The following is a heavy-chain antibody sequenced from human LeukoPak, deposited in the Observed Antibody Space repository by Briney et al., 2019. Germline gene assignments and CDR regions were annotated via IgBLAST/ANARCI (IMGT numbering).Heavy chain of an antibody. J-gene: IGHJ3*02. CDR2: INPNSGGT. CDR3: ASGVEYFKYSFDI. V-gene: IGHV1-2*02. Sequence: ASVKVSCKASGYTFTGYYMHWVRQAPGQGLEWMGWINPNSGGTNYAQKFQGRVTMTRNTSISTAYMELSSLRSEDTAVYYCASGVEYFKYSFDIWGQGTMVTVSS. D-gene: IGHD2/OR15-2a*01. CDR1: GYTFTGYY.